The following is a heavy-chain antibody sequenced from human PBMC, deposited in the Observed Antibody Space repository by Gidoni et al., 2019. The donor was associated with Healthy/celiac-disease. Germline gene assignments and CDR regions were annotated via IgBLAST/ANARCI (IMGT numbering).Heavy chain of an antibody. V-gene: IGHV3-21*01. Sequence: EVQLVESGGGLVKPGGSLRLSCAASGFTFSSYSMNLVRQAPGRGLECVASISSSSSYIYYANSVRGRFTISRDNAKNSLYLQMNSLRAEDTAVYYCARASSPIDYWGQGTLVTVSS. CDR1: GFTFSSYS. CDR2: ISSSSSYI. D-gene: IGHD6-13*01. CDR3: ARASSPIDY. J-gene: IGHJ4*02.